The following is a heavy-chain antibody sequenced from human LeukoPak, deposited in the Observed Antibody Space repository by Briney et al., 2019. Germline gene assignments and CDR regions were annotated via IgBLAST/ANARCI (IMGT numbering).Heavy chain of an antibody. J-gene: IGHJ4*02. CDR2: VSPTGGSP. Sequence: PGGSLRLPCAASGFPFSSHAMSWVRQATGKGLEWVSAVSPTGGSPDYAAHVKGRFTITSDHYKSTLYQQMIILRAEDTAVYGCARHAMCYYDSSCYRDYGGQGTLDSVST. D-gene: IGHD3-22*01. CDR3: ARHAMCYYDSSCYRDY. CDR1: GFPFSSHA. V-gene: IGHV3-23*01.